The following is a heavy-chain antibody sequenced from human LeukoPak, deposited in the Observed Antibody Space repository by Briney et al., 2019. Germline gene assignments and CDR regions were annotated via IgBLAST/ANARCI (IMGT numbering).Heavy chain of an antibody. CDR2: IYYTRNT. CDR1: GDSIGSGPYY. D-gene: IGHD3-22*01. J-gene: IGHJ4*02. Sequence: PSETLSLTCSVSGDSIGSGPYYWSWIRQSPGKGLEWIGTIYYTRNTYSNSSLKSRVTISIDTSKNQFSLKLSSVTAADTAIYYCARRDNSDSSGYFDHWGQGTLVTVSS. V-gene: IGHV4-39*01. CDR3: ARRDNSDSSGYFDH.